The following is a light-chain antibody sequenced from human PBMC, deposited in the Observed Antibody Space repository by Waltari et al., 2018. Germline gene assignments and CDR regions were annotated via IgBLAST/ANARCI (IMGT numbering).Light chain of an antibody. Sequence: DIVMTQSPYSLAVSLGERGTINLKSSQGVLYSPQNKNYLSWYQQKPGQPPKLLIYWASTRESGVPDRFSGSGSGTDFTLTISSLQAEDVAVYYCQQYYTTPSFGGGTKVEIK. CDR1: QGVLYSPQNKNY. CDR2: WAS. V-gene: IGKV4-1*01. CDR3: QQYYTTPS. J-gene: IGKJ4*01.